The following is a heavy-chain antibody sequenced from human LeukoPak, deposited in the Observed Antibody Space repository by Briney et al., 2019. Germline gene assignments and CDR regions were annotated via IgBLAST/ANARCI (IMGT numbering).Heavy chain of an antibody. CDR1: GYTFTSYG. J-gene: IGHJ4*02. CDR2: ISAYNGNT. D-gene: IGHD3-22*01. CDR3: ARDPPPDDYYDSSGYRLFDY. V-gene: IGHV1-18*01. Sequence: EASVKVSCKASGYTFTSYGISWVRQAPGQGLEWMGWISAYNGNTNYAQKLQGRVTMTTDTSTSTAYMELRSLRSDDTAVYYCARDPPPDDYYDSSGYRLFDYWGQGTLVTVSS.